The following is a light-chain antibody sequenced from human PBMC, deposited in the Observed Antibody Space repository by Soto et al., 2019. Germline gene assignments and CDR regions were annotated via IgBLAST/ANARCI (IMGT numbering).Light chain of an antibody. J-gene: IGKJ1*01. CDR2: DAS. Sequence: DIQMTQSPSILSASVGDRFTITCRSSQTITNWLAWYQQKPGKAPRLLIYDASSLESWVPSRFSGSGSGTEFTLTISSLQPDDFATYYCQHYNSYSEAFGQGTKVDIK. V-gene: IGKV1-5*01. CDR1: QTITNW. CDR3: QHYNSYSEA.